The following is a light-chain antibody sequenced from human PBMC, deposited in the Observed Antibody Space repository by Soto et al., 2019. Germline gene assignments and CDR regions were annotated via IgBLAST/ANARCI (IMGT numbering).Light chain of an antibody. CDR3: SAYTGSGTFV. CDR2: HVS. J-gene: IGLJ1*01. Sequence: QSALTQPASASGSPGQSIVISCTGSSSDVGGYDYVSWYQQHPGKAPQLVIYHVSNRPSGISNRVSGSKSGSTASLTISGLQAEDEADYYCSAYTGSGTFVFGTGTKVTVL. V-gene: IGLV2-14*01. CDR1: SSDVGGYDY.